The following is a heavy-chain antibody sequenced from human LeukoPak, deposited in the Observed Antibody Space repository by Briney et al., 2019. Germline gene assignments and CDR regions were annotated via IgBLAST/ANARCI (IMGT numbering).Heavy chain of an antibody. D-gene: IGHD1-26*01. CDR2: ISYDGSNT. CDR1: GFTFSSFA. J-gene: IGHJ4*02. CDR3: ARDPGPRVPPGSYSDY. Sequence: GGSLRLSCAASGFTFSSFAMHWVRQAPGKGLEWVAVISYDGSNTYYADSVKGRLTISRDNSKNTLYLQMNSLRAKDTAVYYCARDPGPRVPPGSYSDYWGQGTLVTVSS. V-gene: IGHV3-30*04.